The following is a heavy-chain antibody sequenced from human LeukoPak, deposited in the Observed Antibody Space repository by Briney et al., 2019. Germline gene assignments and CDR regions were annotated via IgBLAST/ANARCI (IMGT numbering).Heavy chain of an antibody. J-gene: IGHJ4*02. V-gene: IGHV3-30*18. D-gene: IGHD6-13*01. CDR1: GFTFSNYG. CDR2: ISYDGNNK. CDR3: AKCREGSTSWYAAG. Sequence: GRSLRLSCAASGFTFSNYGIHWVRQAPGKGLEWVAVISYDGNNKYFADSVRGRFTSSGDNSKNTLYLEMNSLRADDTAVYYCAKCREGSTSWYAAGRGQGTLVTVSS.